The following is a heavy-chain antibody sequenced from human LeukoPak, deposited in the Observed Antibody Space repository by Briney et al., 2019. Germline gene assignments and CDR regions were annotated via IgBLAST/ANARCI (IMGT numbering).Heavy chain of an antibody. D-gene: IGHD6-13*01. V-gene: IGHV4-39*07. Sequence: SETLSLTCTVSGGSISSSSYYWGWIRQPPGKGLEWIGSIYYSGSTYYNPSLKSRVSISMDTSKNQFSLKLSSVTAADTAVYYCATYTSNWPYYLEYWGQGTLVTVSS. CDR2: IYYSGST. CDR1: GGSISSSSYY. CDR3: ATYTSNWPYYLEY. J-gene: IGHJ4*02.